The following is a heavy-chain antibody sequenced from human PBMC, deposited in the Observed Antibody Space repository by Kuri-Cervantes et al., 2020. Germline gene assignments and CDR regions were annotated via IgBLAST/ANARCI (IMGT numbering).Heavy chain of an antibody. CDR2: IYSGGST. Sequence: ETLSLTCAASGFTVSSNYMSWVRQAPGKGLEWVSVIYSGGSTYYADSVKGRFTISRDNAKNSLYLQMNSLRAEDTAVYYCARDYWRQQLEKGPWTNYYYYYGMDVWGQGTTVTVSS. CDR3: ARDYWRQQLEKGPWTNYYYYYGMDV. D-gene: IGHD6-13*01. J-gene: IGHJ6*02. CDR1: GFTVSSNY. V-gene: IGHV3-53*01.